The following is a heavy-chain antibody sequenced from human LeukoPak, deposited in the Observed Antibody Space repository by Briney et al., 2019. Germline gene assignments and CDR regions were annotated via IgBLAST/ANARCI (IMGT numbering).Heavy chain of an antibody. CDR2: IKQDGSER. D-gene: IGHD3-10*01. CDR1: GFTFSGFS. Sequence: GGSLRLSCAASGFTFSGFSMSWGRQSPTKGVEGVANIKQDGSERYYVDSVKGRFTISRDNAKNSLSLQMNNLRVEDTAVYYCARAGSHWHYVYWGQGTVVTVSS. J-gene: IGHJ4*02. CDR3: ARAGSHWHYVY. V-gene: IGHV3-7*01.